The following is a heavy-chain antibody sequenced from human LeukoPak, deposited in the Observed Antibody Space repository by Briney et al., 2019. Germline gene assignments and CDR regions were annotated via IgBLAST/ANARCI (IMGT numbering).Heavy chain of an antibody. CDR1: GYTFTNYY. D-gene: IGHD3-3*01. CDR3: ARGVRSGYYDY. V-gene: IGHV1-46*01. CDR2: MNPSGGSP. Sequence: ASVNISCKASGYTFTNYYIHWVRQAPGQGLEWMAMMNPSGGSPNYAQGFQGRVTMTRDMSTSTLYMQLSSLRSEDTAVYYCARGVRSGYYDYWGQGTLVTVSS. J-gene: IGHJ4*02.